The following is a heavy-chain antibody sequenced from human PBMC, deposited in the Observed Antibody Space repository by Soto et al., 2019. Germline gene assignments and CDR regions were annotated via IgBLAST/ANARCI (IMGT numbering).Heavy chain of an antibody. CDR2: INPNSGGT. V-gene: IGHV1-2*02. Sequence: ASVKVSCKASGYTFSGFYMHWVRQAPGQGLEWMGWINPNSGGTKSAEKFQGRVTMTRDTSISTAYMELSRLTSDDTALYYCVKEVETVRLVAFALWGQGTQVTVSS. CDR3: VKEVETVRLVAFAL. CDR1: GYTFSGFY. D-gene: IGHD5-18*01. J-gene: IGHJ4*02.